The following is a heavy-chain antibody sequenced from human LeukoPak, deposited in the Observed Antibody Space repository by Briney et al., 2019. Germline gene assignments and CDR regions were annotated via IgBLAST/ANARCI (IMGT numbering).Heavy chain of an antibody. V-gene: IGHV4-34*01. J-gene: IGHJ4*02. Sequence: PSETLSLTCAVYGGSFSGYYWSWIRQPPGKGLEWIGEINHSGSTNYNPSLKSRATISVDTSKNQFSLKLSSVTAADTAVFYCARLAYNGDYVDYWGQGTLVTVSS. CDR3: ARLAYNGDYVDY. CDR1: GGSFSGYY. D-gene: IGHD3-16*01. CDR2: INHSGST.